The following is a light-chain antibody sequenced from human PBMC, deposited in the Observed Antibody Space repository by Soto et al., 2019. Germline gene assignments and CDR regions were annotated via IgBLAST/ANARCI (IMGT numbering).Light chain of an antibody. CDR3: CSYAGTYTWV. J-gene: IGLJ3*02. Sequence: QSALTHPRSVSGSPGQSVTISCTGTSSDVGGYNYVSWYQQHPGKAPELMIYDVSKRPSGVPDRFSGSKSANTASLTISGLQVEDASDYYCCSYAGTYTWVFGGGTQLTVL. V-gene: IGLV2-11*01. CDR2: DVS. CDR1: SSDVGGYNY.